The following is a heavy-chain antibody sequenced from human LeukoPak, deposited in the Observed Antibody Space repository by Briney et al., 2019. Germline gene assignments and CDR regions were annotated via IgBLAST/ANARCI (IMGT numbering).Heavy chain of an antibody. Sequence: PSEPLSLTCIVSGGSISSYYWSWIRQPPGKGLEWIGYIYYSGTTNYNPSLKSRVTISVDTSKNQFSLKLSSVTAADTAVYYCARGVYIAAAQYGYWGQGTLVTVSS. D-gene: IGHD6-13*01. J-gene: IGHJ4*02. CDR3: ARGVYIAAAQYGY. CDR1: GGSISSYY. CDR2: IYYSGTT. V-gene: IGHV4-59*01.